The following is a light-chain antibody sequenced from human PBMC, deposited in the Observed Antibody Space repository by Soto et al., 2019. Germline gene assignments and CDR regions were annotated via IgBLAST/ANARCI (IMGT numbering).Light chain of an antibody. CDR1: QGISSF. J-gene: IGKJ1*01. CDR3: QRTYNAPPAT. Sequence: DIQLTHSPSSLSASLGARVTITCRVSQGISSFLNCYRQKPGKVPNLLIYSASNLQSGVPSRFSCSGSGADSTLTITSTQPHDVAAFYGQRTYNAPPATFGQGTKVEIK. CDR2: SAS. V-gene: IGKV1-27*01.